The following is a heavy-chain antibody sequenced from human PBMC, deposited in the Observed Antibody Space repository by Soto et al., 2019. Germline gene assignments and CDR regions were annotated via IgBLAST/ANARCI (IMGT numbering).Heavy chain of an antibody. CDR3: ARGYYESSDYFVGSPIFDY. Sequence: SETLSLTCAVSGYSISSGYYWGWLRQPPGKGLEWIGEINHSGSTNYNPSLKSRVTISVDTSKNQFSLKLTSVTAADTAVYYCARGYYESSDYFVGSPIFDYWGQG. V-gene: IGHV4-38-2*01. CDR1: GYSISSGYY. D-gene: IGHD3-22*01. CDR2: INHSGST. J-gene: IGHJ4*02.